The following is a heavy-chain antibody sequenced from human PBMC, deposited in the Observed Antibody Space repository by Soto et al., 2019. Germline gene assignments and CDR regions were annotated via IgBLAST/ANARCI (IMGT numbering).Heavy chain of an antibody. Sequence: GASVKVSCKASGYTFTSYYMHWVRQAPGQGLEWMGIINPSGGSTSYAQKFQGRVTMTRDTSTSTVYMELSSLRSEDTAVYYCARPLDPIDTKYYYDSSGYDPNYYYYYGMDVWGQGTTVTVSS. CDR1: GYTFTSYY. J-gene: IGHJ6*02. CDR3: ARPLDPIDTKYYYDSSGYDPNYYYYYGMDV. D-gene: IGHD3-22*01. V-gene: IGHV1-46*01. CDR2: INPSGGST.